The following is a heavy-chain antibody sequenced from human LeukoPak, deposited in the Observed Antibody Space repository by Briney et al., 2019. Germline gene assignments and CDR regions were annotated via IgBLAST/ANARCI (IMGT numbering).Heavy chain of an antibody. J-gene: IGHJ4*02. D-gene: IGHD3-10*02. CDR2: ISAYSGNT. Sequence: ASVKVSCKASGYTFTSYGISWVRQAPGQGLEWMGWISAYSGNTNCAQKVQGRVTMTTDTSTNTAYMELRSLRSDDTAVYYCARAPRFGEFRHATFPYYFDYWGQGTLVTVSS. V-gene: IGHV1-18*01. CDR1: GYTFTSYG. CDR3: ARAPRFGEFRHATFPYYFDY.